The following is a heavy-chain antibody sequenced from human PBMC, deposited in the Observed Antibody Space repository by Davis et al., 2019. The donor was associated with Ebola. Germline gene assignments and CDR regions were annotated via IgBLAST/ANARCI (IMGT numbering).Heavy chain of an antibody. Sequence: GESLKISCAASGFTFNSYWMHWVRQAPGKGLVWVSRINSDGSSTTSADSVKGRFTMSTDNAKNTLYLQMNSLRAEDTAVYYCAREDNSAWRDGAFNIWGQGTMVTVSS. CDR3: AREDNSAWRDGAFNI. J-gene: IGHJ3*02. V-gene: IGHV3-74*01. CDR1: GFTFNSYW. CDR2: INSDGSST. D-gene: IGHD6-19*01.